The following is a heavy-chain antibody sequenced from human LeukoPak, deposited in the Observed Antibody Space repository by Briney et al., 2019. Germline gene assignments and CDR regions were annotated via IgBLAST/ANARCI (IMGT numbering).Heavy chain of an antibody. J-gene: IGHJ4*02. CDR1: GGSISSGGYS. V-gene: IGHV4-30-2*01. CDR3: VSRGGYDRSGYYYVDY. D-gene: IGHD3-22*01. Sequence: PSQTLSLTCAVSGGSISSGGYSWGWIRQPPGRGLGWIGYIYHSGSTYYNPSLKRRVTLSVYRSKNQFSLKLSAVSAAGTALCFCVSRGGYDRSGYYYVDYWGQGTLVTVSS. CDR2: IYHSGST.